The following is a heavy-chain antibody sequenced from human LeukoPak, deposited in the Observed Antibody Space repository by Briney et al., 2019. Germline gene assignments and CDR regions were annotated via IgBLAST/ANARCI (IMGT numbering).Heavy chain of an antibody. J-gene: IGHJ4*02. CDR3: VRVRGSREFDY. Sequence: SETLSLTCAVSVGSISSGGYSWSWIRQPPGKVLEWIGYIYHSGSTYYNPSIKSRVTISVYRYKNQFSLKLSSVTAADTAVYYCVRVRGSREFDYWGQGPLVTVSS. CDR2: IYHSGST. V-gene: IGHV4-30-2*01. CDR1: VGSISSGGYS. D-gene: IGHD1-26*01.